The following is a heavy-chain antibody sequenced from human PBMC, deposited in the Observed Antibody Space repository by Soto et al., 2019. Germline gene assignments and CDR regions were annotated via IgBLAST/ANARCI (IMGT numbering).Heavy chain of an antibody. D-gene: IGHD1-7*01. J-gene: IGHJ6*03. V-gene: IGHV1-24*01. CDR1: GYTLTELS. CDR2: FDPEDGET. Sequence: ASVKVSCKVSGYTLTELSMHWVRQAPGKGLEWMGGFDPEDGETIYAQKFQGRVTMTEDTSTDTAYMELSSLRSEDTAVYYCETVDGTTCRDYYYYLDVWGKGTTVTVSS. CDR3: ETVDGTTCRDYYYYLDV.